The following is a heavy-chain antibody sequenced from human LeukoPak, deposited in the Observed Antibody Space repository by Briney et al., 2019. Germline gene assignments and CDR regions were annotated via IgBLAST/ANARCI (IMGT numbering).Heavy chain of an antibody. CDR1: GGSFSGYY. CDR2: INHSGST. J-gene: IGHJ4*02. D-gene: IGHD3-22*01. Sequence: PSETLSLTCAVYGGSFSGYYWSWIRQPPGKGPEWIGEINHSGSTNYNPSLKSRVTISVDTSKNQFSLKLSSVTAADTAVYYCASCPIPYYYDSSGYYSPYYDYWGQGTLVTVSS. CDR3: ASCPIPYYYDSSGYYSPYYDY. V-gene: IGHV4-34*01.